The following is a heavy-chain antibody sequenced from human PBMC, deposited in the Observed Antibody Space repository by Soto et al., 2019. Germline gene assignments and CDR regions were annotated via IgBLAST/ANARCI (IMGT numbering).Heavy chain of an antibody. CDR3: ARAANDYSTYYYYGMDV. Sequence: PSETLSLTCTVSGGSISSYYWSWIRQPPGKGLEWIGYIYYSGSTNYNPSLKSRVSISVDTAKNQFSLNLSSVTAADTAVYYCARAANDYSTYYYYGMDVWGQGTTVTVSS. D-gene: IGHD4-4*01. CDR2: IYYSGST. CDR1: GGSISSYY. V-gene: IGHV4-59*01. J-gene: IGHJ6*02.